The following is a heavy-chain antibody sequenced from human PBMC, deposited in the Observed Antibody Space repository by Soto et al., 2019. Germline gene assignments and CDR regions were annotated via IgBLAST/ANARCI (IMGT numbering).Heavy chain of an antibody. CDR1: GFTFSSYS. J-gene: IGHJ6*03. CDR3: ARGGSSFSDYYYYMDV. CDR2: ISSSSSYI. Sequence: EVQLVESGGGLVKPGGSLRLSCAASGFTFSSYSMNWVRQAPGKGLEWVSSISSSSSYIYYADSVKGRFTISRDNAKNSLYLQMNSLRAEDTAVYYCARGGSSFSDYYYYMDVWGKGTTVTVSS. D-gene: IGHD6-13*01. V-gene: IGHV3-21*01.